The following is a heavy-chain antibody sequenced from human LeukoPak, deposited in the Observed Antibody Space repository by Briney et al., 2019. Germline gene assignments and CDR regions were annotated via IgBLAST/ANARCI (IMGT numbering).Heavy chain of an antibody. J-gene: IGHJ4*02. CDR1: GYSFTSYR. V-gene: IGHV5-51*01. CDR3: ARLLDQHYGSGSYYYFDY. D-gene: IGHD3-10*01. Sequence: GESLKISCKGSGYSFTSYRIGWVRQMPGKGLEWMGIIYPGDSDTRYSPSFQGQVTISADKSISTAYLQWSSLKASDTAMYYCARLLDQHYGSGSYYYFDYWGQGTLVTVSS. CDR2: IYPGDSDT.